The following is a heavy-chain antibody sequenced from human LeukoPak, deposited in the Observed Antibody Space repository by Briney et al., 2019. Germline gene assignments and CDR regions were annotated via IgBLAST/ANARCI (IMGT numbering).Heavy chain of an antibody. V-gene: IGHV1-18*01. J-gene: IGHJ4*02. D-gene: IGHD3-10*01. CDR1: GGTFSSYT. Sequence: ASVKVSCKASGGTFSSYTISWVRQAPGQGLEWMGWISAYNGNTNYAQKLQGRVTMTTDTSTSTAYMELRSLRSDDTAVYYCARGGGITMVRGALHWWGQGTLVTVSS. CDR3: ARGGGITMVRGALHW. CDR2: ISAYNGNT.